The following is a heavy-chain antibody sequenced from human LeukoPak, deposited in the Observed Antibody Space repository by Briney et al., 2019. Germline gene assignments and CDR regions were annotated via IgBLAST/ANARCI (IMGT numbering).Heavy chain of an antibody. D-gene: IGHD6-13*01. V-gene: IGHV3-48*03. CDR1: GFTFSSYE. J-gene: IGHJ5*02. Sequence: GGSLRLSCAVSGFTFSSYEMNWVRQAPGKGLEWVSYISSSGSTIYYADSVKGRFTISRDNAKKSLYLQMNSLRAEDTAVYYCARGSKYTSSWSRNKWFDPWGQGTLVTVSS. CDR2: ISSSGSTI. CDR3: ARGSKYTSSWSRNKWFDP.